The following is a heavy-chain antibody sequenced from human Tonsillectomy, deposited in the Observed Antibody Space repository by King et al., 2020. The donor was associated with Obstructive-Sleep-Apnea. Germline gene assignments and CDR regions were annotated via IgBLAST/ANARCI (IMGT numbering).Heavy chain of an antibody. D-gene: IGHD3-10*01. J-gene: IGHJ4*02. V-gene: IGHV4-59*08. Sequence: MQLQESGPGLVKPSETLSLTCNVSGGSITSYYWSWLRPPPGKRLAWIGHIYYSGSTDYNPSLKSRVTISVDTSKNQISLKVKSVTAADTAVYYCATSAPGSWGQGTLVTVSS. CDR2: IYYSGST. CDR3: ATSAPGS. CDR1: GGSITSYY.